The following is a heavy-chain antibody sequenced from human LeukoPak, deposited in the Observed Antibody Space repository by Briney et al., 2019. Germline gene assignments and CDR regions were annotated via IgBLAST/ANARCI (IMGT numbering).Heavy chain of an antibody. D-gene: IGHD4-17*01. CDR1: GYTFTNYD. CDR2: MNTNSGYT. Sequence: GASVKVSCKASGYTFTNYDINWVRQAPGQGLEWMGWMNTNSGYTGYAQKFQGRVTITRNTSISTAYMELSSLRSDDTAVYYCARRQLRLRHRGFDPWGQGTLVTVSS. V-gene: IGHV1-8*03. J-gene: IGHJ5*02. CDR3: ARRQLRLRHRGFDP.